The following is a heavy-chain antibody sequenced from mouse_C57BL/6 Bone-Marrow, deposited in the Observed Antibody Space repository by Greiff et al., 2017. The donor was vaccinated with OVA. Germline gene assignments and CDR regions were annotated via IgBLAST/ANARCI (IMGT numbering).Heavy chain of an antibody. V-gene: IGHV14-4*01. J-gene: IGHJ3*01. CDR2: IDPENGDT. Sequence: QLQQSGAELVRPGASVKLSCTASGFNIKDDYMHWVKQRPEQGLEWIGWIDPENGDTEYASKFQGKATITADTSSNPAYLQLSSLTSEDTAVYYCTFYYYGSSSLVSYWGQGTLVTVSA. CDR1: GFNIKDDY. D-gene: IGHD1-1*01. CDR3: TFYYYGSSSLVSY.